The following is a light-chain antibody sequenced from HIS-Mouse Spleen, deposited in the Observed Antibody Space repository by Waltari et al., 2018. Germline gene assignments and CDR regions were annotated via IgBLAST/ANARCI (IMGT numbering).Light chain of an antibody. CDR3: CSYAGSSTYWV. J-gene: IGLJ3*02. Sequence: QSALTQPASVSGSPVQSITISCPGPSSDVGSYNLLSWYQQHPGKAPKLMIYEGSKRPSGVSNRFSGSKSGNTASLTISGLQAEDEADYYCCSYAGSSTYWVFGGGTKLTVL. CDR2: EGS. V-gene: IGLV2-23*01. CDR1: SSDVGSYNL.